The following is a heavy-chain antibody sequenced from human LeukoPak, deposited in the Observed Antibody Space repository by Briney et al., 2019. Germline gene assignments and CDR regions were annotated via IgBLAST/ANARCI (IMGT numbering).Heavy chain of an antibody. D-gene: IGHD3-16*01. CDR1: GGSFSGYY. Sequence: SETLSLTCAVYGGSFSGYYWSWIRQPPGKGLEWIGEINHSGSTNYNPSLQSRVTISVDTSKNQFSLKLSSVTAADTAVYYCARARTFRARRGSGLFDYWGQGTLVTVSS. CDR2: INHSGST. CDR3: ARARTFRARRGSGLFDY. V-gene: IGHV4-34*01. J-gene: IGHJ4*02.